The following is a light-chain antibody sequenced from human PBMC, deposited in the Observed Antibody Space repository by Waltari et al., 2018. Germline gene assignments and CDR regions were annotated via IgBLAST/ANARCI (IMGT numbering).Light chain of an antibody. Sequence: DIQMTQSPSSLSASVGDRVTMTCRASQSISNSLSWYQQKPGKAPRLLIYTASNLQSGVPSRFSGSGSGTDFTLTISSLQSEDFAVYLCQQYDTWPRTFGQGTKVGVK. CDR3: QQYDTWPRT. CDR2: TAS. CDR1: QSISNS. V-gene: IGKV1-39*01. J-gene: IGKJ1*01.